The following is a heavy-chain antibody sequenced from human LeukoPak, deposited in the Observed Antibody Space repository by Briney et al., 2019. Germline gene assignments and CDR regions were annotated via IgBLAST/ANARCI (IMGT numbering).Heavy chain of an antibody. J-gene: IGHJ3*02. CDR3: ARGSSSGWYGAFDI. Sequence: SVKVSCKASGGTFSSYAISWVRQAPGQGLEWMGGIIPISGTANYAQKFQGRVTITTDESTSTAYMELSSLRSEDTAVYYCARGSSSGWYGAFDIWGQGTMVTVSS. CDR1: GGTFSSYA. CDR2: IIPISGTA. D-gene: IGHD6-19*01. V-gene: IGHV1-69*05.